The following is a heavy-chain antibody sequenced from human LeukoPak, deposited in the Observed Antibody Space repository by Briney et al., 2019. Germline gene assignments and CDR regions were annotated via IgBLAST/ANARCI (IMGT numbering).Heavy chain of an antibody. J-gene: IGHJ4*02. CDR1: GGSLSYY. CDR2: IDTSGNT. D-gene: IGHD6-13*01. CDR3: ARDLSSNWYSDYFDY. Sequence: SETLSLTCTVSGGSLSYYWSWIRQPAGKGLEWIGRIDTSGNTNFNPSLKSRVTMSVDPSKNQFSLKLSSVTAADTAVYYCARDLSSNWYSDYFDYWGQGALVTVSS. V-gene: IGHV4-4*07.